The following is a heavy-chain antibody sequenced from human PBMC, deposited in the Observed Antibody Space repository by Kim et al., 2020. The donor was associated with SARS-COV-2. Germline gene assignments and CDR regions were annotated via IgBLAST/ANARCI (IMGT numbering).Heavy chain of an antibody. CDR1: GFTFSSYE. CDR2: ISSSGSTI. V-gene: IGHV3-48*03. Sequence: GGSLRLSCAASGFTFSSYEMNWVRQAPGKGLEWVSYISSSGSTIYYADSVKGRFNISRDNAKNSLYLQMNSLRAEDTAVYYCAREVGTYYDIWSGHPSGGWFDPWGQGTLVTVSS. CDR3: AREVGTYYDIWSGHPSGGWFDP. J-gene: IGHJ5*02. D-gene: IGHD3-3*01.